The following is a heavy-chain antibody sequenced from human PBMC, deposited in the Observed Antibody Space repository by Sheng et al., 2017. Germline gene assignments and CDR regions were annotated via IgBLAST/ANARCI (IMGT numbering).Heavy chain of an antibody. V-gene: IGHV4-34*01. Sequence: QVQLQQWGAGLLKPSGTLSLTCAVSGGSFSGFFWSWIRQPPGKELEWIGEINHSGSINYNPSLKSRVTISVDMSQNDFSLNLTSVTTADTAVYYCARGRNITIVRGLPKRRNWFDPWGQGTLVTVSS. D-gene: IGHD3-10*01. CDR3: ARGRNITIVRGLPKRRNWFDP. CDR1: GGSFSGFF. CDR2: INHSGSI. J-gene: IGHJ5*02.